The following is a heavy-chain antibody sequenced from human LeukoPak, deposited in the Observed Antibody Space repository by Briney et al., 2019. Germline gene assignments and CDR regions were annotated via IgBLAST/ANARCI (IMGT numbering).Heavy chain of an antibody. Sequence: GGSLRLSCSASGFIFSSYSMNWVRQARGKGLEWVSSISSYSNYVYYADSLKGRFTISRDNAKNSLYLQMNSLRAEDTAVYYCARSRTTVTKDALDYWGQGTLVTVSS. CDR3: ARSRTTVTKDALDY. D-gene: IGHD4-17*01. J-gene: IGHJ4*02. V-gene: IGHV3-21*06. CDR2: ISSYSNYV. CDR1: GFIFSSYS.